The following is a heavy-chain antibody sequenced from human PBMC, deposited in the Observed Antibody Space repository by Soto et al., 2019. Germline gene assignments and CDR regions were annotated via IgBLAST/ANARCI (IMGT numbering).Heavy chain of an antibody. CDR1: VWSFSSYS. Sequence: GLCXRLSGSAGVWSFSSYSMNLFRHAPGKGLELVSSISSSSSYIYYADSVKGRFTISRYNAKNSLYLQMNSLRAEDTAVYYCARDRGLVTSGGENDFDIWGQRPMV. D-gene: IGHD3-16*01. V-gene: IGHV3-21*01. CDR2: ISSSSSYI. J-gene: IGHJ3*02. CDR3: ARDRGLVTSGGENDFDI.